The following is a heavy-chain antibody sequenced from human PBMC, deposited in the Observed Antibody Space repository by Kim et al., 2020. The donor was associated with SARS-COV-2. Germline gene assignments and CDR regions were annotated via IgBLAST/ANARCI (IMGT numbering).Heavy chain of an antibody. J-gene: IGHJ4*02. CDR1: GGSISSSSYY. CDR3: ARQPGQSGYSGYEGYYFDY. D-gene: IGHD5-12*01. V-gene: IGHV4-39*01. CDR2: IYYSGST. Sequence: SETLSLTCTVSGGSISSSSYYWGWIRQPPGKGLEWIGSIYYSGSTYYNPSLKSRVTISVDTSKNQFSLKLSSVTAADTAVYYCARQPGQSGYSGYEGYYFDYWGQGTLVTVSS.